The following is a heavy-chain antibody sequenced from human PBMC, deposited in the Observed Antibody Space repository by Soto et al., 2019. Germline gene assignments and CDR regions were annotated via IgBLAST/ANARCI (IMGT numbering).Heavy chain of an antibody. J-gene: IGHJ4*02. CDR3: AGVAV. CDR2: IKVDGSEK. Sequence: EVQLVESGGGFVQPGGSLRLSCAASGFTFSNYWMSWVRQAPGKGLEWVANIKVDGSEKYYVDSVKGRFTISRDNAKNSLYLQMNCLRAEDTAVYYCAGVAVRGQGTLVTVSS. CDR1: GFTFSNYW. V-gene: IGHV3-7*05. D-gene: IGHD6-19*01.